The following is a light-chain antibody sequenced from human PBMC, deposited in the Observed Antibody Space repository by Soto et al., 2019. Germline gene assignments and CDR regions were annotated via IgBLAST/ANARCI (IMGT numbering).Light chain of an antibody. CDR1: QRVYSN. CDR3: QQYHNWPPIT. Sequence: EMVMTQSPATLSVSPGERATLSCRASQRVYSNLAWYQQRPGQAPRLLIYGASTRATGVPARFSGRGSGTDFTLTISSLQSEDSAVYYCQQYHNWPPITFGQGTRLEIK. CDR2: GAS. V-gene: IGKV3-15*01. J-gene: IGKJ5*01.